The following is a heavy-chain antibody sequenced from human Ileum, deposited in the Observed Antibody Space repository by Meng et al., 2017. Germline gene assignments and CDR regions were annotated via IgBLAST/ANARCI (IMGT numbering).Heavy chain of an antibody. V-gene: IGHV4-61*01. D-gene: IGHD1-26*01. J-gene: IGHJ4*02. CDR2: IYYSGST. CDR1: GGSVSSGSFD. Sequence: QVQLQESGPGLVKPSETLSLTCTVSGGSVSSGSFDWSWIRQPPEKGLEWIGYIYYSGSTNYNPSLKSRVTISVDTSKNQFSLKLTSVTAADTAVYYCARHQGGSYDLPLDSWGQGTLVTVSS. CDR3: ARHQGGSYDLPLDS.